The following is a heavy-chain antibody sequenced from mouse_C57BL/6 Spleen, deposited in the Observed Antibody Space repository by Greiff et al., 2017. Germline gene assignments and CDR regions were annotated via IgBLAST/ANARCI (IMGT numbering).Heavy chain of an antibody. D-gene: IGHD1-1*01. CDR1: GFTFTDYY. Sequence: EVKVVESGGGLVQPGGSLSLSCAASGFTFTDYYMSWVRQPPGKALEWLGFIRNKANGYTTEYSASVKGRFTISSDNSQRILYLQRNALRAEDSATYYCARWGYGSSWGYFDYWGQGTTLTVSS. V-gene: IGHV7-3*01. J-gene: IGHJ2*01. CDR3: ARWGYGSSWGYFDY. CDR2: IRNKANGYTT.